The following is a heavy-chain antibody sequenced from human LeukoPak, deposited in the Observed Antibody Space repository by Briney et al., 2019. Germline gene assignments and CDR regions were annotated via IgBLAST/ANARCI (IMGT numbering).Heavy chain of an antibody. J-gene: IGHJ6*02. CDR2: INWNADST. Sequence: GGSLRLSCVASGFTFNTHPMSWVRQAPGKGLEWVSGINWNADSTGYADSVKGRFTISKDNAKNSLFLQMNSLRAEDTAMYYCARAILSDPKYYGMDVWGQGTTVTVSS. CDR1: GFTFNTHP. D-gene: IGHD3-9*01. CDR3: ARAILSDPKYYGMDV. V-gene: IGHV3-20*04.